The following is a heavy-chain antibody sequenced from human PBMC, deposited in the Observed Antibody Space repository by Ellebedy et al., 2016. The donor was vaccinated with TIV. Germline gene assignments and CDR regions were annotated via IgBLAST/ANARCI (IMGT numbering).Heavy chain of an antibody. V-gene: IGHV3-30*02. Sequence: GESLKISCAASGFTFSSYDMHWVRQAPGKGLEWVAVTGYDGRNKYHGDSVKGRFTISRDNSKNTLYLQMNSLRAEDTAVYYCAKPPEHWLIHTGLESWGQGTLVTVAS. D-gene: IGHD6-19*01. CDR3: AKPPEHWLIHTGLES. J-gene: IGHJ4*02. CDR2: TGYDGRNK. CDR1: GFTFSSYD.